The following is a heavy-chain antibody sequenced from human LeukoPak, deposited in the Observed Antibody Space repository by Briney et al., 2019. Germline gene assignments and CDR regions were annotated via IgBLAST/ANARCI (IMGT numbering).Heavy chain of an antibody. Sequence: GASVKVSCKASGYTFTSYAMNWVRQAPGQGLEWMGWINTNTGNPTYAQGFTGRFVFSLDTSGSTAYLQISSLKAEDTAVYYCARVHSSSWRDLDYWAREPWSPSPQ. J-gene: IGHJ4*02. CDR3: ARVHSSSWRDLDY. CDR2: INTNTGNP. V-gene: IGHV7-4-1*02. D-gene: IGHD6-13*01. CDR1: GYTFTSYA.